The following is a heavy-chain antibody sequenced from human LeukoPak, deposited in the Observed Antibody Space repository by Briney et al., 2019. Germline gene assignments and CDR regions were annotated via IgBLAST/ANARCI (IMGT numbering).Heavy chain of an antibody. D-gene: IGHD6-13*01. Sequence: SQTLSLTCAISGDSVSSNSAAWNWTRQSPSRGLEWLGRTYYRSKWYNDYAVSVKSRITINPDTSKNQFSLQLNSVTPEDTAVYYCARDSVAAAGPLDYWGQGTLVTVSS. CDR1: GDSVSSNSAA. V-gene: IGHV6-1*01. CDR2: TYYRSKWYN. CDR3: ARDSVAAAGPLDY. J-gene: IGHJ4*02.